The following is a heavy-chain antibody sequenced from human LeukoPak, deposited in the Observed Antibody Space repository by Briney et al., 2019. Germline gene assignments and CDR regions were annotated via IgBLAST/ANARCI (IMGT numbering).Heavy chain of an antibody. CDR2: ISGSGGST. J-gene: IGHJ4*02. Sequence: GGSLRLSCAASGFTFSSYVMSWVRQAPGKGLEWVSAISGSGGSTYYADSVKGRFTISRDNSKNTLYLQMNSLRAEDTAVYYCAKAIGDYYYGSGSYIQFDYWGQGTLVTVSS. D-gene: IGHD3-10*01. CDR1: GFTFSSYV. V-gene: IGHV3-23*01. CDR3: AKAIGDYYYGSGSYIQFDY.